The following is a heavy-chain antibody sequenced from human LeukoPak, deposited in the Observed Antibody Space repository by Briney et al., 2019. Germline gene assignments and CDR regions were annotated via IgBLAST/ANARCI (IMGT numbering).Heavy chain of an antibody. J-gene: IGHJ4*02. CDR1: GSIFSDYW. CDR3: ARGVGGGGGGFWDY. D-gene: IGHD3-16*01. Sequence: GESLQISCKGSGSIFSDYWIGWVRQLPGKGLEWMGIIYPGDSDTRYSPSFQGQVTISADKSISTAYLQWISLKASYSALYYCARGVGGGGGGFWDYWGQGTLVTVSS. V-gene: IGHV5-51*01. CDR2: IYPGDSDT.